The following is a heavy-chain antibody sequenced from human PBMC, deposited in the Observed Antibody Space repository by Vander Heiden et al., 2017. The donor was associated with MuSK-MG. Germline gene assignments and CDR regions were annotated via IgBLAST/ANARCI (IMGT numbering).Heavy chain of an antibody. CDR2: ISYDGSNK. CDR1: GVTFSSYA. Sequence: QVQLVESGGGGVQPGRSRSLSCSASGVTFSSYAMHWVRQAPGKGLEWVAVISYDGSNKYYADSVKGRFTISRDNSKNTLYLQMNSLRAEDTAVYYCARDRATMVREAFGYWGQGTLVTVSS. CDR3: ARDRATMVREAFGY. V-gene: IGHV3-30-3*01. D-gene: IGHD3-10*01. J-gene: IGHJ4*02.